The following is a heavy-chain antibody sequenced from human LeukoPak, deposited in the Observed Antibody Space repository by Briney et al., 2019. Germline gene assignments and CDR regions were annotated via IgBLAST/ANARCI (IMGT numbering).Heavy chain of an antibody. CDR1: GFTFSSYS. J-gene: IGHJ1*01. CDR2: ISSSSSYI. D-gene: IGHD1-26*01. V-gene: IGHV3-21*01. Sequence: GGSLRLSCAASGFTFSSYSMNWVRQAPGKGLEWVSSISSSSSYIYYADSVKGRFTISRDNAKKSLYLQMNSLRAEDTAVYYCATQWELHPAFWGQGTLVTVSS. CDR3: ATQWELHPAF.